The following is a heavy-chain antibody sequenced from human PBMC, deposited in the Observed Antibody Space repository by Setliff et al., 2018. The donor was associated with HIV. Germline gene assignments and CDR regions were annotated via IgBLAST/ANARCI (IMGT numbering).Heavy chain of an antibody. D-gene: IGHD3-9*01. CDR1: GGSLDSGNYY. CDR3: ARSNSGSGTGRGYYYNMDV. CDR2: ASPSGSS. Sequence: SETLSLTCTISGGSLDSGNYYWSWIRQPAGKGLEWIGRASPSGSSNYSPSLRSRVSISIDTSKQFSLNVRSLTAADTAVYYCARSNSGSGTGRGYYYNMDVWGNGTTVTVSS. V-gene: IGHV4-61*02. J-gene: IGHJ6*03.